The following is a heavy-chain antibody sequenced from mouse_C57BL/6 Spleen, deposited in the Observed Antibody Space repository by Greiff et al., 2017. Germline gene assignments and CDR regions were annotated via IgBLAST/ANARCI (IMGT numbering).Heavy chain of an antibody. CDR3: AGEGYGNYAAMDY. Sequence: QVQLQQSGAELVKPGASVKMSCKASGYTFTSYWITWVKQRPGQGLEWIGDIYPGSGSTNYNEKFKSKATVTVNRSSSTAYMQLSSLTSEGSAVYYCAGEGYGNYAAMDYWGQGTSVTVSS. CDR2: IYPGSGST. J-gene: IGHJ4*01. CDR1: GYTFTSYW. V-gene: IGHV1-55*01. D-gene: IGHD2-1*01.